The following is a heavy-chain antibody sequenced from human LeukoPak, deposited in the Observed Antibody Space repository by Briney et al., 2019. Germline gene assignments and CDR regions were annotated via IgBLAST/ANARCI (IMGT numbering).Heavy chain of an antibody. CDR3: AGGGEAARSLAY. D-gene: IGHD6-6*01. Sequence: GGSLRLSCAASGVTSNYMTWVRQAPGKGLEWVSVIYNGGTTYYADSVKGRFTITRDNSKSTLFVYLQMNSLRTDDTALYYCAGGGEAARSLAYWGQGALVTVSS. CDR1: GVTSNY. CDR2: IYNGGTT. J-gene: IGHJ4*02. V-gene: IGHV3-66*02.